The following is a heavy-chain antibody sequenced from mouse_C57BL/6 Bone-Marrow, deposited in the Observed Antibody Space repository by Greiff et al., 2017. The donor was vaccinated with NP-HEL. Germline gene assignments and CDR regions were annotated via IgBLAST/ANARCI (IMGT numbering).Heavy chain of an antibody. CDR2: IYPGSGNT. Sequence: VKLVESGPELVKPGASVKISCKASGYSFTSYYIHWVKQRPGQGLEWIGWIYPGSGNTKYNEKFKGKATLTADTSSSTAYMQLSSLTSEDSAVYYCARRNPGTWAMDYWGQGTSVTVSS. CDR3: ARRNPGTWAMDY. D-gene: IGHD4-1*01. J-gene: IGHJ4*01. CDR1: GYSFTSYY. V-gene: IGHV1-66*01.